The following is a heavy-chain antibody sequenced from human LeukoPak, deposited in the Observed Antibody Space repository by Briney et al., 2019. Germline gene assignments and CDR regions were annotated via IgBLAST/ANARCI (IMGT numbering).Heavy chain of an antibody. Sequence: PGGSLRLSCAASGVTLSSYAMSWARQAPGKGLEWVSSISSSGGSTYYADSVKGRFTISRDNSNNTMYLQMNRLRAEDTAVYYCATHQPANYYYGMDVWGQGTTVTVSS. CDR3: ATHQPANYYYGMDV. D-gene: IGHD2-2*01. V-gene: IGHV3-23*01. CDR1: GVTLSSYA. J-gene: IGHJ6*02. CDR2: ISSSGGST.